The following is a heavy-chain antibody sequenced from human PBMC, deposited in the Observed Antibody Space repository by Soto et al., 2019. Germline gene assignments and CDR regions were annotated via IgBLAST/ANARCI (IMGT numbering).Heavy chain of an antibody. J-gene: IGHJ4*02. V-gene: IGHV5-51*01. CDR2: MYLGGSDI. D-gene: IGHD2-8*01. CDR1: GYSFTTYW. CDR3: ARARNDVNWRPRKFDY. Sequence: GESLKISCKASGYSFTTYWIGWVRQMPGKGLEWMGIMYLGGSDIRYSPSFQGQVTMSADRSISTAYLQWTSLKASDTATYYCARARNDVNWRPRKFDYWGQGTLVTVSS.